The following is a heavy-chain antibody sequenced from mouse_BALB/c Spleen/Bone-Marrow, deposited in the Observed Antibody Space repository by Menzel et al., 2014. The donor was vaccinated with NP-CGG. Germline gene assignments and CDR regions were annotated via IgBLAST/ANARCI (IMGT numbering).Heavy chain of an antibody. CDR2: INNNGGST. Sequence: EVQGVESGGGLVQPGGSLKLSCAASGFTFSSYGMSWVRQAPDKRLELVATINNNGGSTYYPDSVKGRFTISRDNAKNTLYLQMSRLKSEDTAMYYCARGLYYGSYGRGFAYWGQGTLVTVSA. V-gene: IGHV5-6-3*01. J-gene: IGHJ3*01. CDR1: GFTFSSYG. CDR3: ARGLYYGSYGRGFAY. D-gene: IGHD2-1*01.